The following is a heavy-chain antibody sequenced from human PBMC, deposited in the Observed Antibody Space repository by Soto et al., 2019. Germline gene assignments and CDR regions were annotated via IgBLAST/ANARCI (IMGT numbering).Heavy chain of an antibody. CDR1: GYTLTELS. CDR2: FDPEDGET. Sequence: ASVKVSCKVSGYTLTELSMHWVRQAPGKGLEWIGGFDPEDGETIYAQKFQGRVTMTEDTSTDTAYMELSSLRSEDTAVYYCATNNPAALTLDYYYGMDVWGQGTTVTVSS. CDR3: ATNNPAALTLDYYYGMDV. V-gene: IGHV1-24*01. J-gene: IGHJ6*02. D-gene: IGHD2-2*01.